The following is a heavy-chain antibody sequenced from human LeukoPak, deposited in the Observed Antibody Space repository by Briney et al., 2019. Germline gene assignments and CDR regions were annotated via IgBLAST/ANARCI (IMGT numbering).Heavy chain of an antibody. CDR2: IKQDGSEK. V-gene: IGHV3-7*01. CDR3: ARDKYYEDYFDY. Sequence: GRSLRLSCAASGFIFSSYAMHWVRQAPGKGLEWVANIKQDGSEKYYVDSVKGRFTISRDNAKNSLYLQMNSLRAEDTAVYYCARDKYYEDYFDYWGQGTLVTVSS. CDR1: GFIFSSYA. J-gene: IGHJ4*02. D-gene: IGHD3-22*01.